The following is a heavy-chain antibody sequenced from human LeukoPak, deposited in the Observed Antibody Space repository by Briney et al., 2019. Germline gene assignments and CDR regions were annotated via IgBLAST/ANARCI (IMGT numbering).Heavy chain of an antibody. D-gene: IGHD2-2*01. CDR2: IYTSGST. Sequence: SETLSPTCTVSGGSISSYYWSWIRQPPGKGLEWIGYIYTSGSTNYNPSLKSRVTISVDTSKNEFPLKLSSVTAADTAVYYCARMPGWFDPWGQGTLVTVSS. CDR3: ARMPGWFDP. V-gene: IGHV4-4*09. CDR1: GGSISSYY. J-gene: IGHJ5*02.